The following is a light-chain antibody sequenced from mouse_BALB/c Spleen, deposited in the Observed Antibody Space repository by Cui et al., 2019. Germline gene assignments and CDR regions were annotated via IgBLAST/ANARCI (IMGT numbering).Light chain of an antibody. V-gene: IGKV12-46*01. Sequence: DIQMTQSPAYLSVSVGETVTITCRASENIYSNLAWYQQKRGKSPQLLVYAATNLADGVPSRFSGSGSGTQYSLKINSLQSEDFGSYYCQHFWGTPFTFGSGTKLEIK. J-gene: IGKJ4*01. CDR2: AAT. CDR1: ENIYSN. CDR3: QHFWGTPFT.